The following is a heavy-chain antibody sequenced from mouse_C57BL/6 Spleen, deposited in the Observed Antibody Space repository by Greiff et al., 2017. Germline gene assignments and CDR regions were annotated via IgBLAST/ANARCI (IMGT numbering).Heavy chain of an antibody. CDR3: ARDDGYSWYFDV. CDR1: GYTFTSYT. V-gene: IGHV1-4*01. J-gene: IGHJ1*03. Sequence: QVQLQQSGAELARPGASVKMSCKASGYTFTSYTMHWVKQRPGQGLEWIGYINPSSCYTKYNQKFKDKATLTADKSSSAAYMQLSSLTSEDSAVYYCARDDGYSWYFDVWGTGTTVTVSS. CDR2: INPSSCYT. D-gene: IGHD2-3*01.